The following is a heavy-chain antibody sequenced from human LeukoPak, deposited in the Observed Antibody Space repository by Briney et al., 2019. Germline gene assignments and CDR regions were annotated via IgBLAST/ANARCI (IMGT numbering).Heavy chain of an antibody. CDR2: IYTSGST. Sequence: SETLSLTCTVSGGSISSYYWSWIRQPAGKGLEWIGRIYTSGSTNYNPSLKSRVTISVDTSKNHFSLKLSSVTAADTAVYYCARVPPYYYDSSGHFVAAFDIWGQGTMVTVS. CDR3: ARVPPYYYDSSGHFVAAFDI. D-gene: IGHD3-22*01. CDR1: GGSISSYY. J-gene: IGHJ3*02. V-gene: IGHV4-4*07.